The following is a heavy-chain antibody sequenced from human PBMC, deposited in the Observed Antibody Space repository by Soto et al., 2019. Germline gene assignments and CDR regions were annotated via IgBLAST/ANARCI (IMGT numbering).Heavy chain of an antibody. CDR3: ARDATPESAFAI. Sequence: ASVKVSCKASGYTFSGYYMHWVRQAPGQGLEWMGWINPNSGGTNYAQKFQGWVTMTRDTSISTAYMEVSRLRSDDTAVYYCARDATPESAFAIWGQGTMVTVSS. V-gene: IGHV1-2*04. J-gene: IGHJ3*02. CDR2: INPNSGGT. CDR1: GYTFSGYY.